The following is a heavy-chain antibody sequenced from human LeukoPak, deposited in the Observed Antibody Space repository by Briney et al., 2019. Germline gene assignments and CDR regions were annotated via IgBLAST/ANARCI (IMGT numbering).Heavy chain of an antibody. CDR2: IIPIFGTA. J-gene: IGHJ6*03. CDR1: GGTFSSYA. D-gene: IGHD6-13*01. Sequence: AXVKVSCKASGGTFSSYAISWVRQAPGQGLEWMGGIIPIFGTANYAQKFQGRVTITADESTSTAYMELSSLRSEDTAVYYCARDRAAAGHYYYYMDVWGKGTTVTVSS. CDR3: ARDRAAAGHYYYYMDV. V-gene: IGHV1-69*13.